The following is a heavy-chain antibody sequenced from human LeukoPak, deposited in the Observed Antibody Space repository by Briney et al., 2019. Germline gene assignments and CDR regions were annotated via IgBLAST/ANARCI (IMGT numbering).Heavy chain of an antibody. Sequence: ASVKVSCKASGYTFTSYGINWVRQAPGQGLEWMGWLSAYNGNTNYAQKLQGRVTMTTDTSTSTAYMELRSLRSDDTAVYYCARDYDSSGYYRYYFDYWGQGTLVTVSS. J-gene: IGHJ4*02. CDR3: ARDYDSSGYYRYYFDY. V-gene: IGHV1-18*01. D-gene: IGHD3-22*01. CDR2: LSAYNGNT. CDR1: GYTFTSYG.